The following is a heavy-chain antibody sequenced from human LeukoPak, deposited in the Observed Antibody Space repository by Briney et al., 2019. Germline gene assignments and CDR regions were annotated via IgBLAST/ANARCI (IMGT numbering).Heavy chain of an antibody. CDR1: GGSISSYY. V-gene: IGHV4-59*12. CDR3: ARASQSLVGSFDY. J-gene: IGHJ4*02. D-gene: IGHD2-2*01. CDR2: IYYSGST. Sequence: PSETLSLTCTVSGGSISSYYWSWIRQPPGKGLEWIGYIYYSGSTNYNPSLKSRVTISVDTSKNQFSLQLNSVTPEDTAVYYCARASQSLVGSFDYWGQETLVTVSS.